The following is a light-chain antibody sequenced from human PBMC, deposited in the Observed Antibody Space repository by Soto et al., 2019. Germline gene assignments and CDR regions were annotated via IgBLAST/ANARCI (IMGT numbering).Light chain of an antibody. Sequence: EILLTQSPGILSLSPGERASLSCGASQSITSSFLAWYQQKPGQAPRLLIYGASSRATGIPDRFSGTGSETDFTLTINRLEPEDFAVYYCQQYENSPITFGQGTRLEI. CDR3: QQYENSPIT. J-gene: IGKJ5*01. CDR1: QSITSSF. V-gene: IGKV3-20*01. CDR2: GAS.